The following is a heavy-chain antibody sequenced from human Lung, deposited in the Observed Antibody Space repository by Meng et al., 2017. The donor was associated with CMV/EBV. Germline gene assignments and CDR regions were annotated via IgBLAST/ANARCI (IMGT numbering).Heavy chain of an antibody. Sequence: GRLQGSGPGLVKPSGTLSLTCAGSGGSISSSNWWSWVRQPPGKGLEWIGVIYHSGSTNYNPSLKSRVTISVDKSKNQFSLKLSSVTAADTAVYYCASFPPPGKQWLVTDYWGQGTLVTVSS. V-gene: IGHV4-4*02. D-gene: IGHD6-19*01. CDR1: GGSISSSNW. CDR3: ASFPPPGKQWLVTDY. CDR2: IYHSGST. J-gene: IGHJ4*02.